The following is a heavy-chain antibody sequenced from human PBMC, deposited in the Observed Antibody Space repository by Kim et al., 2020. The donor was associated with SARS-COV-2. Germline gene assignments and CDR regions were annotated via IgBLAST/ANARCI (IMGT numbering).Heavy chain of an antibody. V-gene: IGHV5-51*01. J-gene: IGHJ6*02. Sequence: RPSCQGQVTISADKSISTAYLQWSSLKASDTAMYYCARRGIGLYYYGMDVWGQGTTVTVSS. D-gene: IGHD3-16*01. CDR3: ARRGIGLYYYGMDV.